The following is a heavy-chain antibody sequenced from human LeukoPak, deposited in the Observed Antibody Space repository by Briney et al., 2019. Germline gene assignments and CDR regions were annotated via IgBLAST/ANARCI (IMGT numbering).Heavy chain of an antibody. J-gene: IGHJ4*02. D-gene: IGHD3-3*01. CDR2: IYYSGST. Sequence: XXXXSCSYYWGWIXQPXGKGLEWIGTIYYSGSTYYNPSLKSRFTISVDTSKNQFSLKLSSVTAADTAVYYCAGRFLEWLLDYWGQGTLVTVSS. CDR3: AGRFLEWLLDY. CDR1: XXXXSCSYY. V-gene: IGHV4-39*01.